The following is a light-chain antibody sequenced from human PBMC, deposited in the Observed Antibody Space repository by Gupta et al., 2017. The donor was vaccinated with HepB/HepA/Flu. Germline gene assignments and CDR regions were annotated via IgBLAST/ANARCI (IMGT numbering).Light chain of an antibody. J-gene: IGLJ3*02. CDR3: AAWDDSLNGPV. V-gene: IGLV1-44*01. CDR2: SNN. CDR1: SSNLGSNT. Sequence: QSVLTQPPSASGTPGQRVTISCSGSSSNLGSNTVNWYQQLPGTAHKLLIYSNNQRPSGVPDRFSGSKSGTSASLAISGLQSEDEADYYCAAWDDSLNGPVFGGGTKLTVL.